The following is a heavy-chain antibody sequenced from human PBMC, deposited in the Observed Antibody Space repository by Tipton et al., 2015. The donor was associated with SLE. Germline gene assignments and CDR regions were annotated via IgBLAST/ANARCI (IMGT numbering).Heavy chain of an antibody. V-gene: IGHV4-59*07. Sequence: TLSLTCTVSGGSISSYYWSWIRQPPGKGLEWIGYIYYSGSTNYNPSLTSRVTISVDTSKNQFSLKLSSVTAADTAVYYCARARKYPYYMDVWGKGTTVTVSS. CDR3: ARARKYPYYMDV. CDR1: GGSISSYY. J-gene: IGHJ6*03. D-gene: IGHD6-6*01. CDR2: IYYSGST.